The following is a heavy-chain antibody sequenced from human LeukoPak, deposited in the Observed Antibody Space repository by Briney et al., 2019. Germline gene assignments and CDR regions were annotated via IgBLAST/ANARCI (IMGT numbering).Heavy chain of an antibody. CDR1: GGTFSSYA. Sequence: SVKVSCKASGGTFSSYAISWVRQAPGQGLEWMGGIIPIFGTANYAQKFQGRVTITTDESTSTAYMGLSSLRSEDTAVYYCASSLLWFGEFHIRTFDYWGQGTLVTVSS. V-gene: IGHV1-69*05. CDR3: ASSLLWFGEFHIRTFDY. J-gene: IGHJ4*02. CDR2: IIPIFGTA. D-gene: IGHD3-10*01.